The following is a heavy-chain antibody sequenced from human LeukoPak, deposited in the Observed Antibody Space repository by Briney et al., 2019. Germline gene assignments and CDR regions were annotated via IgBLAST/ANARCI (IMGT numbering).Heavy chain of an antibody. CDR2: INARGDT. V-gene: IGHV4-34*01. Sequence: PSETLSLTCAVYGWSFNDYYWNWIRQPPGKRLEWMGEINARGDTNYNPSLKSRVTISVDTSKKQFSLRLTSMIAADTALYYCARGQVPAARGYNWFDPWGQGTLVTVSS. CDR3: ARGQVPAARGYNWFDP. CDR1: GWSFNDYY. J-gene: IGHJ5*02. D-gene: IGHD2-2*01.